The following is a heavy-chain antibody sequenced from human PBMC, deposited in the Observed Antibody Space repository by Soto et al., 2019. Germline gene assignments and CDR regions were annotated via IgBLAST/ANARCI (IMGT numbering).Heavy chain of an antibody. CDR1: GASITGSDL. CDR3: VRTSVVGYFDY. V-gene: IGHV4-4*02. J-gene: IGHJ4*02. Sequence: QVHLQESGPGLVKPSGTLSLTCTVSGASITGSDLWCWVRQTPEKGLEWIGEIYHSGTTNYHPSLKSRVTISQDKSKNQFSLNLASVTAANPAVYSCVRTSVVGYFDYWGRGSLVTVSS. D-gene: IGHD3-22*01. CDR2: IYHSGTT.